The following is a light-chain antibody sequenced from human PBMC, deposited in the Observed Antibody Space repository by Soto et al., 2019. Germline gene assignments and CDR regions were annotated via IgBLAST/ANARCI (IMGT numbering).Light chain of an antibody. CDR2: RVS. J-gene: IGKJ1*01. V-gene: IGKV1-5*03. CDR1: QSLNNW. CDR3: QIQVT. Sequence: DIQMTQSPPTLSASVGDRVTITCRASQSLNNWLAWYQQRPGKAPKLLIYRVSNLESGVPSRFSGSGSGTEFTLTISSLQHDDFATYYSQIQVTFGQGTKVELK.